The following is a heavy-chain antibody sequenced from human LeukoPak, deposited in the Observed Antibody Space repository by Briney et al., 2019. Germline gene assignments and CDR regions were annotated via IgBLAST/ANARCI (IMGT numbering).Heavy chain of an antibody. V-gene: IGHV3-11*04. J-gene: IGHJ4*02. CDR2: ISGSGSTI. CDR3: ARDLLTTVTPV. CDR1: GFTFSDYY. D-gene: IGHD4-11*01. Sequence: PGRSLRLSCAASGFTFSDYYMSWIRQAPGKGLEWVSYISGSGSTIYDADSVKGRFTISRDNAKNSLYLQMNSLRAEDTAAYYCARDLLTTVTPVWGQGTLVTVSS.